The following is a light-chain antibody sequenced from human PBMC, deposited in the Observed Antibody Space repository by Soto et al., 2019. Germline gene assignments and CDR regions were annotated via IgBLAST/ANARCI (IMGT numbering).Light chain of an antibody. CDR1: QTIMTF. CDR3: QQSFMTPRT. J-gene: IGKJ3*01. V-gene: IGKV1-39*01. Sequence: DIQVTQSPSSLSASVGDRVTITCRTSQTIMTFLNWYQQRPGSGPKLLIYAASKFQSGVAFRFSGSGSGTDFTLVISGLQPDDFATYFCQQSFMTPRTFGPGTKV. CDR2: AAS.